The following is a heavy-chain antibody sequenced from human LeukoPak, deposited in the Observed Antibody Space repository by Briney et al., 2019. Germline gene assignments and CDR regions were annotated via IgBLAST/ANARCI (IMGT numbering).Heavy chain of an antibody. D-gene: IGHD3-10*01. Sequence: GGSLRLSCAASGFSLTSYWMHWVRQIPGKGLVWVSRIDTDERSTNYADSVKGRFTISRDNPGNVVYLQMDSLRAEDTAVYYCTRVAQSGPTGWFDPWGQGTLVTVSS. CDR1: GFSLTSYW. J-gene: IGHJ5*02. CDR3: TRVAQSGPTGWFDP. V-gene: IGHV3-74*01. CDR2: IDTDERST.